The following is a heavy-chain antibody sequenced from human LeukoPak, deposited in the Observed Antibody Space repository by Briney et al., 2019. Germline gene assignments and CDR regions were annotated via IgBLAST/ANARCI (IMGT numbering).Heavy chain of an antibody. CDR1: GGSISSDNYY. J-gene: IGHJ5*02. CDR2: IHHSGST. Sequence: PSETLSLTCTVSGGSISSDNYYWSWIRQHPGKGLEWIGYIHHSGSTYYNPSLKSRVIISVDTSKNQFSLKLNSVTVADTAVYYCATYGSGSYRFDPWGQGTLVTVSS. CDR3: ATYGSGSYRFDP. D-gene: IGHD3-10*01. V-gene: IGHV4-31*03.